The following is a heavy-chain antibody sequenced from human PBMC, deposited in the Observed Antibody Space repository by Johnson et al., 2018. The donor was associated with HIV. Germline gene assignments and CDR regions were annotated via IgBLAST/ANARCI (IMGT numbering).Heavy chain of an antibody. J-gene: IGHJ3*02. CDR3: ATTRWSDTDPFDI. D-gene: IGHD3-3*01. V-gene: IGHV3-11*04. CDR2: SSGSGTAL. Sequence: QVQLVESGGGLVKPGGSLRLSCVASRLTLSDSYMSWIRQAPGKGLEWVSYSSGSGTALYYADSVRGRFTISRDNAKNSLSLQMNSLRAEDTAVYYWATTRWSDTDPFDIWGQGTMVTVSS. CDR1: RLTLSDSY.